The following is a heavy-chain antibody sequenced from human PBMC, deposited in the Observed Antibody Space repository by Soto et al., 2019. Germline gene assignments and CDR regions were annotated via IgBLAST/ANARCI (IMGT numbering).Heavy chain of an antibody. CDR2: INHSGNT. CDR3: WRDVDFGEEDV. V-gene: IGHV4-34*01. J-gene: IGHJ6*02. Sequence: SETLSLTCAVYGGSFSGYYWSWIRQPPGKGLEWIGEINHSGNTNYNPSLKSRVTISVDTSKNQFSLKLASATAADTAVYYCWRDVDFGEEDVWGQGTTVTVSS. D-gene: IGHD4-17*01. CDR1: GGSFSGYY.